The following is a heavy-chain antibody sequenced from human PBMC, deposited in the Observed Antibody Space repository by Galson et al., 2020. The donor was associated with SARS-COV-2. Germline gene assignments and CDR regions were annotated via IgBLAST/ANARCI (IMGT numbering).Heavy chain of an antibody. J-gene: IGHJ4*02. Sequence: SETLSLTCTVSGDSISSRSYYWAWIRQPPGKGLEWIWTIYYSGSTSYNPSLMSRVTISVDTSKNQFSLKLSSVTATDTAVYYCARLEAAGTANFDCWGQGTLVTVSS. CDR2: IYYSGST. CDR1: GDSISSRSYY. V-gene: IGHV4-39*01. CDR3: ARLEAAGTANFDC. D-gene: IGHD6-13*01.